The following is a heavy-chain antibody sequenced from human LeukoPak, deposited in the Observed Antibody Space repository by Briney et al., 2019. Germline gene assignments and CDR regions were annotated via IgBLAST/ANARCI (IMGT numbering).Heavy chain of an antibody. Sequence: SETLSLTCTVSGGSISSSTYYWGWIRQPPGRGLEWIGTIYYRGSTYYNPSLKSRVTISVDTSNNQFSLRLSSVTAADTAVYYCSRESGPYCPFGHWGQGTLVAVTS. J-gene: IGHJ5*02. V-gene: IGHV4-39*02. D-gene: IGHD1-26*01. CDR1: GGSISSSTYY. CDR3: SRESGPYCPFGH. CDR2: IYYRGST.